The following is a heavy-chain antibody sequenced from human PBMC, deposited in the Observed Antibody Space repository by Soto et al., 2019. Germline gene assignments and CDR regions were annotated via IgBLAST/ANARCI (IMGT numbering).Heavy chain of an antibody. CDR1: GFTFSSYS. J-gene: IGHJ4*02. CDR3: ARVRIAARHFDY. D-gene: IGHD6-6*01. Sequence: EVQLVESGGGLVKPGGSLRLSCAASGFTFSSYSMNWVRQAPGKGLEWVSSISSSSSYIYYADSVKGRFTISRDNAKNSLYLQMNSLRAEDTAVYYCARVRIAARHFDYWGQGTLVTVSS. V-gene: IGHV3-21*01. CDR2: ISSSSSYI.